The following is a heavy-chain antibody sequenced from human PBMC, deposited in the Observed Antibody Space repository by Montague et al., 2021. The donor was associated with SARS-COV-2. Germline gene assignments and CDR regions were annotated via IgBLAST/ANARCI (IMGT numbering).Heavy chain of an antibody. CDR3: ARERSSGWD. Sequence: SETLSLTCIVSGGSVSSGSYYWSWIRQPPGKGLEWIGYIYYSGSTNYNPSLKSRVTISVDTSKNQFSLKLSSVTAADTAVYYCARERSSGWDWGQGTLVTVSS. V-gene: IGHV4-61*01. CDR2: IYYSGST. D-gene: IGHD6-19*01. J-gene: IGHJ4*02. CDR1: GGSVSSGSYY.